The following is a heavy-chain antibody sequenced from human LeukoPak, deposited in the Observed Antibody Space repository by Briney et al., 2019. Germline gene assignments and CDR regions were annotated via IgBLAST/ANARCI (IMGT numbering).Heavy chain of an antibody. D-gene: IGHD6-19*01. J-gene: IGHJ5*02. CDR2: IYHSGST. Sequence: SETLSLTCAVSGGSISSSNWWSWVRQPPGKGLEWIGEIYHSGSTNYNPSLKSRVTISVDKSKNQFSLKLSSVTAADTAVYYCARVEYSSGWFFDPWGQGTLVTVSS. CDR3: ARVEYSSGWFFDP. CDR1: GGSISSSNW. V-gene: IGHV4-4*02.